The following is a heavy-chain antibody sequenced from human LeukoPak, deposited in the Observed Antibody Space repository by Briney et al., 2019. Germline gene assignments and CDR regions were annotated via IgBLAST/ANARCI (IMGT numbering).Heavy chain of an antibody. CDR1: GYSXTSYW. J-gene: IGHJ4*02. Sequence: ESLQISXKXSGYSXTSYWIGWVRQLPGKGLEWMGIIYPGDSDTRYSPSFQGQVTISADKSISTAYLQWSSLKASDTAMYYCARRSGWYYFDYWGQGTLVTVSS. V-gene: IGHV5-51*01. D-gene: IGHD6-19*01. CDR2: IYPGDSDT. CDR3: ARRSGWYYFDY.